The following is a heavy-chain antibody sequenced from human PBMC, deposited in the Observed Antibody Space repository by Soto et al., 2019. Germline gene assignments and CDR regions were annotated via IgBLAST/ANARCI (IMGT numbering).Heavy chain of an antibody. CDR2: IYPGDSDT. V-gene: IGHV5-51*01. Sequence: PGESLKISCKGSGYSFTIYWIGWVRQMPGKGLEWMGIIYPGDSDTRYSPSFQGQVTISADKSISTAYLQWSSLKASDTAMYYCARFPPAGTSGMDVWGQGTTVTVSS. CDR1: GYSFTIYW. D-gene: IGHD6-13*01. CDR3: ARFPPAGTSGMDV. J-gene: IGHJ6*02.